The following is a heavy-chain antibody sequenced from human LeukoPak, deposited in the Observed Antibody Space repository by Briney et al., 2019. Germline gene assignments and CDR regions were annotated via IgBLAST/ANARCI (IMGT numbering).Heavy chain of an antibody. CDR3: AALPTYYGSGSPPRIDY. V-gene: IGHV4-59*01. J-gene: IGHJ4*02. CDR1: GGSISSYY. D-gene: IGHD3-10*01. Sequence: SETLSLTCTVSGGSISSYYWSWIRQPPGKGLEWIGYIYYSGSTNYNPSLKSRVTISVDTSKNQFSLKLSSVTAADTAVYYCAALPTYYGSGSPPRIDYWGQGTLVTVSS. CDR2: IYYSGST.